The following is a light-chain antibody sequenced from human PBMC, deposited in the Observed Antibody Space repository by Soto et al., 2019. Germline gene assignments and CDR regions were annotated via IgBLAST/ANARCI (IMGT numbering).Light chain of an antibody. CDR1: SRDVGSY. CDR2: EVS. CDR3: RSYTSSNTVV. V-gene: IGLV2-14*01. Sequence: QSALTQPASVSGSPGQSITISCTGTSRDVGSYVYWYQQHPGKAPKLMIYEVSNRPSGISNRFSGSKSGNTASLTISGLQAEYEADYYCRSYTSSNTVVFGGGTKLTVL. J-gene: IGLJ2*01.